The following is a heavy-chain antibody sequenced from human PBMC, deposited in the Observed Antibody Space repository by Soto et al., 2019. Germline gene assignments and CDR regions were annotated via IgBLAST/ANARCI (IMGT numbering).Heavy chain of an antibody. V-gene: IGHV3-7*01. CDR3: ARPSGAMYYYDSSGYYLFNFDY. Sequence: EVQLVESGGGLVQPGGSLRLSCAASGFTFNHYWMTWVRQAPGKGLEWVASIKQDGSEKYYVDSVKGRFTISRDSAKNSLDLQMNSLIAEDTAVYYCARPSGAMYYYDSSGYYLFNFDYWGQGTLVTVSS. CDR2: IKQDGSEK. D-gene: IGHD3-22*01. J-gene: IGHJ4*02. CDR1: GFTFNHYW.